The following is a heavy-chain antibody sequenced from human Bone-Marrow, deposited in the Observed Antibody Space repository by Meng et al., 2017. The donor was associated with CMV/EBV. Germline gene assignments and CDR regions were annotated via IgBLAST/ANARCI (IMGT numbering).Heavy chain of an antibody. D-gene: IGHD2-2*02. Sequence: SETLSLTCTVSGGSISSSSYCWGWIRQPPGKGLEWIGSIYYSGSTYYNPSLKSRVTISVDTSKNQFSLKLSSVTAADTAVYYCARGLDCSSTSCYTGRYYYGMDVWGQGTTATVSS. V-gene: IGHV4-39*07. CDR2: IYYSGST. CDR1: GGSISSSSYC. J-gene: IGHJ6*02. CDR3: ARGLDCSSTSCYTGRYYYGMDV.